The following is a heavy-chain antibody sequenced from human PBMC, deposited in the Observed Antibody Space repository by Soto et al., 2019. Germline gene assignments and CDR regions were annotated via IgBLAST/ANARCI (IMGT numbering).Heavy chain of an antibody. CDR3: ARLEGTGYYFDY. V-gene: IGHV4-34*01. Sequence: PSETLSLTCAVYGGSFSGYYWSWIRQPPGKGLEWIGEINHSGSTNYNPSLKSRVTISVDTSKNQFSLKLSSVTAADTAVYYCARLEGTGYYFDYWGQGTLVTVSS. CDR1: GGSFSGYY. J-gene: IGHJ4*02. CDR2: INHSGST. D-gene: IGHD3-3*01.